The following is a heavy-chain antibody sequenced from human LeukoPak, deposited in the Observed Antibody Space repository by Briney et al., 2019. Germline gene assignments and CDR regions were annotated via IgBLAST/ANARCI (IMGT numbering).Heavy chain of an antibody. CDR2: IDHSGST. V-gene: IGHV4-38-2*01. Sequence: PSETLSLTCAVSGYSISSGYYWGWIRQPPGKGLEWIGRIDHSGSTYYNPSLKSRVTISVDTSQNQFSLKLSSVTAADTAVYYCARGAYSSSSHYYYYYMDVWGKGTTVTVSS. CDR1: GYSISSGYY. CDR3: ARGAYSSSSHYYYYYMDV. J-gene: IGHJ6*03. D-gene: IGHD6-6*01.